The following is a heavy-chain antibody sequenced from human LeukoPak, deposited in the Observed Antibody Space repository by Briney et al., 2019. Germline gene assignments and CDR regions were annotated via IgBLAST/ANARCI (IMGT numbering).Heavy chain of an antibody. Sequence: GASVKVSCKASGYTFTSYGISWVRQAPGQGLEWMGWINPNSGGTNYAQKFQGRVTMTRDTSISTAYMELSRLRSDDTAAYYCARDQGGSYSFHYYYMDVWGKGTTVTISS. V-gene: IGHV1-2*02. CDR1: GYTFTSYG. D-gene: IGHD1-26*01. J-gene: IGHJ6*03. CDR2: INPNSGGT. CDR3: ARDQGGSYSFHYYYMDV.